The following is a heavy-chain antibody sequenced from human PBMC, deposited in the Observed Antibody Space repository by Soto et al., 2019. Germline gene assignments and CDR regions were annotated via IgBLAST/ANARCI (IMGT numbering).Heavy chain of an antibody. J-gene: IGHJ6*02. V-gene: IGHV4-31*03. CDR2: IYYSGTT. CDR3: AASCVGCGGFNYYGMDV. CDR1: GSPIRIRGYY. D-gene: IGHD2-21*01. Sequence: PSDTLSLTYYISGSPIRIRGYYRKWIRQHPGKCLEWIGYIYYSGTTYYNPSLKSRVTISVDTSKNQFSLKLSSVTAADTAVYYCAASCVGCGGFNYYGMDVWGQGTTVT.